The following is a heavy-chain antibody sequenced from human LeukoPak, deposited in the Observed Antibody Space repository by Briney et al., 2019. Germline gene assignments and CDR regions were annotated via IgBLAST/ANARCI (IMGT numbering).Heavy chain of an antibody. V-gene: IGHV1-18*01. CDR1: GYTFIRYG. CDR3: ARDNSAVSDCSSTSCFHFGY. J-gene: IGHJ4*02. Sequence: ASVNVSCKASGYTFIRYGITWVRQAPGQGLEWMGWISAYNGNTRYAQKFRGRVTMTTDASTSRAYMERRSLRSDDTAVYYCARDNSAVSDCSSTSCFHFGYWGQGALVTVSS. D-gene: IGHD2-2*01. CDR2: ISAYNGNT.